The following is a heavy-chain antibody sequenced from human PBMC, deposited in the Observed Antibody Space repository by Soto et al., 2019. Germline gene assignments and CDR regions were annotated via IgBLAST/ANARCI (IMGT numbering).Heavy chain of an antibody. CDR2: IIPIFGTA. V-gene: IGHV1-69*13. J-gene: IGHJ4*02. Sequence: SVKVSCKASGGTFISYAISWVRQAPGQGLEWMGGIIPIFGTANYAQKFQGRVTITADESTSTAYMELSSLRSEDTAVYYCARGTGETGYYFDYWGQGTLVTVSS. CDR1: GGTFISYA. D-gene: IGHD7-27*01. CDR3: ARGTGETGYYFDY.